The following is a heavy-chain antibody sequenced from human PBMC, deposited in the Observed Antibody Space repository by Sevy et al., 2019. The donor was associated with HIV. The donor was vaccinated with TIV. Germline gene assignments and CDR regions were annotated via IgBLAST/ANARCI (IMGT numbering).Heavy chain of an antibody. J-gene: IGHJ5*02. CDR3: ARGWGYCSGGSCYRNWFDP. CDR1: GYTFTSYD. Sequence: ASVKVSCKASGYTFTSYDINWVRQATGQGLEWMGWMNPNSGNTGYAQKFQGRVTMTRNTSISTAYMGLSSLRSEDTAVYYCARGWGYCSGGSCYRNWFDPWGQGTLVTVSS. V-gene: IGHV1-8*01. D-gene: IGHD2-15*01. CDR2: MNPNSGNT.